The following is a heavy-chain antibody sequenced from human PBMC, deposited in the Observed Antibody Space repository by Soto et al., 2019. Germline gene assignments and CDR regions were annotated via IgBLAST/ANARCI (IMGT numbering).Heavy chain of an antibody. D-gene: IGHD6-19*01. Sequence: LRLSCAASGFTVSSNYMSWVRQAPGKGLEWVSVIYSGGSTYYADSVKGRFTISRDNSKNTLYLQMNSLRAEDTAVYYCARSAVAGTAEYFQHWGQGTLVTVSS. V-gene: IGHV3-53*01. CDR2: IYSGGST. J-gene: IGHJ1*01. CDR3: ARSAVAGTAEYFQH. CDR1: GFTVSSNY.